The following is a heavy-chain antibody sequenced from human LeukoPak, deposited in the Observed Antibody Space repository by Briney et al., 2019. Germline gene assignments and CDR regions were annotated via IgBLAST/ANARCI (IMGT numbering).Heavy chain of an antibody. CDR1: GYTFTGYY. J-gene: IGHJ6*02. Sequence: ASVKVSCKASGYTFTGYYMHWVRQAPGQGLEWMGWINPNSGGTNYAQKFQGRVTMTRDTSISTAYMELSRLRSDDTAVYYCARVYCSSTSCYGLPLYYYYYGMDVWGQGTTVTVSS. D-gene: IGHD2-2*01. V-gene: IGHV1-2*02. CDR3: ARVYCSSTSCYGLPLYYYYYGMDV. CDR2: INPNSGGT.